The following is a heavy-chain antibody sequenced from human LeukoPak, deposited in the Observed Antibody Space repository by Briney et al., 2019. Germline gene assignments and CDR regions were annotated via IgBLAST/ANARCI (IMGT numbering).Heavy chain of an antibody. V-gene: IGHV1-8*01. Sequence: ASVKVSCKASGYTFTSYDINWVRQATGQGLEWMGWMNPNSGNTGYAQKFQGRVTMTRNTSISTAYMELSSLRSEDTAVYYCARGVATYDYVWGSCRKEYYFDYWGQGTLVTVSS. J-gene: IGHJ4*02. CDR1: GYTFTSYD. D-gene: IGHD3-16*02. CDR2: MNPNSGNT. CDR3: ARGVATYDYVWGSCRKEYYFDY.